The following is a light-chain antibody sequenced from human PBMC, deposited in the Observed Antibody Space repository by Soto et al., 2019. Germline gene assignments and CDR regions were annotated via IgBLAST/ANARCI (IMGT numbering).Light chain of an antibody. J-gene: IGLJ1*01. CDR3: LSYTTSSSYV. V-gene: IGLV2-14*01. Sequence: QSALTQPASMSGSAGQSLTISCTGTDLDIGAYDFVSWYQHHAGKAPRLIIYEVSNRPSGVSNRFSGSKSGNTASLTISGLQAEDEADYYCLSYTTSSSYVFGTGTKLTVL. CDR1: DLDIGAYDF. CDR2: EVS.